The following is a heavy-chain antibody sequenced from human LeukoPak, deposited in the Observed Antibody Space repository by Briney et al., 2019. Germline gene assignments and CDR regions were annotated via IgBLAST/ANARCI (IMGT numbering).Heavy chain of an antibody. D-gene: IGHD2-2*01. CDR1: GFTFSSYA. V-gene: IGHV4-31*02. CDR2: IYYSGST. CDR3: ARGLGYCSSTSCSLEDY. J-gene: IGHJ4*02. Sequence: PGGSPRLSCAASGFTFSSYAMSWVRQAPGKGLEWIGYIYYSGSTYYNPSLKSRVTISVDTSKNQFSLKLSSVTAADTAVYYCARGLGYCSSTSCSLEDYWGQGTLVTVSS.